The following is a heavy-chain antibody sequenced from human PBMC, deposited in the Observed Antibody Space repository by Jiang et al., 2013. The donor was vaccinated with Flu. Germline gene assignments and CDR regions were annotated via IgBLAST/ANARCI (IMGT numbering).Heavy chain of an antibody. CDR1: GYTFTSYA. V-gene: IGHV1-3*01. CDR3: ARAPVGGYSGYVDY. J-gene: IGHJ4*02. Sequence: SGYTFTSYAMHWVRQAPGQRLEWMGWINAGNGNTKYSQKFQGRVTITRDTSASTAYMELSSLRSEDTAVYYCARAPVGGYSGYVDYWGQGTLVTVSS. CDR2: INAGNGNT. D-gene: IGHD5-12*01.